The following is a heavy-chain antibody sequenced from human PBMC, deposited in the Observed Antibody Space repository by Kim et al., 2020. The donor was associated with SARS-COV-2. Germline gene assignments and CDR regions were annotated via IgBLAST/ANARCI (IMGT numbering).Heavy chain of an antibody. J-gene: IGHJ3*02. D-gene: IGHD3-10*01. Sequence: PKSRVTISVDTSKNQFSLMLGAVTAADTAVYYCARVPYYYGSGSRDAFDIWGQGTMVTVSS. CDR3: ARVPYYYGSGSRDAFDI. V-gene: IGHV4-34*01.